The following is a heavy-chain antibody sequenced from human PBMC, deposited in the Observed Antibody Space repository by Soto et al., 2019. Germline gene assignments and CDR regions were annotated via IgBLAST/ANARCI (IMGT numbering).Heavy chain of an antibody. CDR1: GYTFASYG. CDR3: ARDGAAAGSWGAFDI. J-gene: IGHJ3*02. Sequence: ASVKVSCKASGYTFASYGISWVRQAPGQGLEWMGWISAYNGNTNYAQKVQGRVTMTTDTSTSTAYMELRSLRSDDTAVYYCARDGAAAGSWGAFDIWGQGTMVTVSS. D-gene: IGHD6-13*01. V-gene: IGHV1-18*01. CDR2: ISAYNGNT.